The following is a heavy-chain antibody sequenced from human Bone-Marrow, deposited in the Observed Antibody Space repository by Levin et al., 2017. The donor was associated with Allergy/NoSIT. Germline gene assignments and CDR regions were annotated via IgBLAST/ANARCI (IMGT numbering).Heavy chain of an antibody. Sequence: LSLTCAASGFTFRSYTMNWVRQAPGKGLEWISYISGSGTTIFSADSVRGRFTISRDNAKNSLYLQMNSLRGEDTAVYYCAREDYYGSGAIDYWGQGTLVTVSA. CDR2: ISGSGTTI. J-gene: IGHJ4*02. V-gene: IGHV3-48*01. D-gene: IGHD3-10*01. CDR1: GFTFRSYT. CDR3: AREDYYGSGAIDY.